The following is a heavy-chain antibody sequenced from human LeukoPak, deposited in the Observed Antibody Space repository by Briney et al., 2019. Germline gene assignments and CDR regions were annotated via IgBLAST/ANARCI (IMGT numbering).Heavy chain of an antibody. V-gene: IGHV3-53*01. CDR3: ASGFGYYFDY. J-gene: IGHJ4*02. CDR2: IYSGGST. CDR1: GXTVSXNY. D-gene: IGHD3-3*01. Sequence: LXXSCAXXGXTVSXNYMSWVRQAPGKGLEWVSVIYSGGSTYYTDSVTGRFTISRDNSKNTLYLQMNSLRAEDTAVYYCASGFGYYFDYWGQGTLVTVSS.